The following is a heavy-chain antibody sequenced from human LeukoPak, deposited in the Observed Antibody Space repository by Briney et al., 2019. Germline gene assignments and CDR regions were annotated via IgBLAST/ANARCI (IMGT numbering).Heavy chain of an antibody. D-gene: IGHD6-13*01. CDR3: ARDPGRWSDAFDI. CDR2: IKQDGSEK. CDR1: GFTFSSYW. Sequence: GGSLRLSCAASGFTFSSYWMSWVRQAPGKGLEWVANIKQDGSEKYYVDSVKGRFTISRDNAKNSLYLQMNSLRAEDTDVYYCARDPGRWSDAFDIWGPGTLVTVSS. J-gene: IGHJ3*02. V-gene: IGHV3-7*03.